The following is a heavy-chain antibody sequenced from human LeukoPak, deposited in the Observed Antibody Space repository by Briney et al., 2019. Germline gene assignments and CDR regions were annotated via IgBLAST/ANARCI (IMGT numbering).Heavy chain of an antibody. CDR1: GGSIGSYS. D-gene: IGHD2-21*01. CDR3: ARGIALNWFDP. Sequence: SETLSLTCTVSGGSIGSYSWNWIRQPPGKGLEWIGNIYYTGSTNYNPFLKSRVTISVDTSKNQFSLKLSSVTAADTAVYYCARGIALNWFDPWGQGTLVTVSS. V-gene: IGHV4-59*01. J-gene: IGHJ5*02. CDR2: IYYTGST.